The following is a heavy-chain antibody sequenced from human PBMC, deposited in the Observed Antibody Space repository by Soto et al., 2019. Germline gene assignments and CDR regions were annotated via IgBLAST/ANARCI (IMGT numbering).Heavy chain of an antibody. V-gene: IGHV1-69*01. CDR2: VIPIFGTP. D-gene: IGHD2-15*01. Sequence: QVQLVQSGAEVKKPGSSVKVSCKAPGGTFSTYAISWVRQAPGQGLEWMGGVIPIFGTPKYAQKFQGRVTSTADESTSTGYMELRSLRSEDTAVYYCARSQGGSSSLDIYYYYYYGMDVWGQGNTVTVSS. CDR3: ARSQGGSSSLDIYYYYYYGMDV. J-gene: IGHJ6*02. CDR1: GGTFSTYA.